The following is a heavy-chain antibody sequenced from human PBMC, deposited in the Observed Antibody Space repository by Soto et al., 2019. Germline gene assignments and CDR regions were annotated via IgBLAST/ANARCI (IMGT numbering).Heavy chain of an antibody. J-gene: IGHJ4*02. V-gene: IGHV1-18*01. D-gene: IGHD3-22*01. CDR2: ISAYNGNT. CDR3: ASLDYYDSTSGEDY. CDR1: GCTFTSYG. Sequence: PSVKVSCKASGCTFTSYGISWVRQAPGQGLEWMGWISAYNGNTNYAQKLQGRVTMTTDTSTSTAYMELRSLRSDDTAVYYCASLDYYDSTSGEDYWGQGTLVTVSS.